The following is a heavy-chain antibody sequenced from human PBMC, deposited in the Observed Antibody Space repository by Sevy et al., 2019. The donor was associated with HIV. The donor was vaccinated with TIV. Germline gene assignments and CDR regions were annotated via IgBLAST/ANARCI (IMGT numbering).Heavy chain of an antibody. CDR1: GFSFSTSGVG. CDR3: AHRRSKGITITEFDY. D-gene: IGHD3-9*01. Sequence: SGPTLVNPTQTLTLTCTFSGFSFSTSGVGVGWIRQPPGKAPEWLAMIYWDGDTRYSLSLMNRLTITKDTSKDQVVLRMANMEPVDTGTYYCAHRRSKGITITEFDYWGQGTLVTVSS. J-gene: IGHJ4*02. V-gene: IGHV2-5*02. CDR2: IYWDGDT.